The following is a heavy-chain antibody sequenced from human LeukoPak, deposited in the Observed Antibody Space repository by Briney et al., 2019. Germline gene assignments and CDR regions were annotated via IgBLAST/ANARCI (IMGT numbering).Heavy chain of an antibody. D-gene: IGHD3-10*01. V-gene: IGHV3-23*01. CDR1: GFSFSSYA. CDR2: ISGGGGNT. CDR3: AKDGDIWLGGLNWFDP. Sequence: PGGFLRLSCEASGFSFSSYAMSWVRQAPGKGLEWVSTISGGGGNTYYADSVKGRFTISRDISKSTLYLQMTSLRADDTAVYYCAKDGDIWLGGLNWFDPWGQGTLVTVSS. J-gene: IGHJ5*02.